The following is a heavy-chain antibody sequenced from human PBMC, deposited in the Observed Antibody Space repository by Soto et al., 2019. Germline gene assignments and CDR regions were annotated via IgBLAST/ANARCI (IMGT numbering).Heavy chain of an antibody. D-gene: IGHD3-9*01. CDR1: GGTFSSYA. CDR3: ARVVAGYSNWFDP. J-gene: IGHJ5*02. Sequence: EASVKVSCKASGGTFSSYAISWVRQAPGQGLEWMGGIIPIFGTANYAQKFQGRVTITADESTSTAYMELSSLRSEDTAVYYCARVVAGYSNWFDPWGQGTLVTVSP. CDR2: IIPIFGTA. V-gene: IGHV1-69*13.